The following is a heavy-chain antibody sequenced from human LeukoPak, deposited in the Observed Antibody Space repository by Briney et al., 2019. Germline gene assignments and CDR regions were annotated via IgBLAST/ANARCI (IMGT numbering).Heavy chain of an antibody. Sequence: GGSLRLSCAASGFTFNTYALNWVCQAPGKGLEWVSSISGSGDSTYYADSVKGRFTISRDNSKNTLFLQMNSLRAEDTAVYYCAKSPDVAGTGRFDYWGQGTLVTVSS. CDR3: AKSPDVAGTGRFDY. J-gene: IGHJ4*02. V-gene: IGHV3-23*01. CDR1: GFTFNTYA. D-gene: IGHD6-19*01. CDR2: ISGSGDST.